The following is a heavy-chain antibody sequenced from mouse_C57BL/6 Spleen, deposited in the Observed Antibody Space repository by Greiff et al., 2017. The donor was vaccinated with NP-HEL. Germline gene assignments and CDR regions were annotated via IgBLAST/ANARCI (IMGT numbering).Heavy chain of an antibody. Sequence: QVQLKESGAELVRPGASVTLSCKASGYTFTDYEMHWVKQTPVHGLEWIGAIDPETGGTAYNQKFKGKAILTADKSSSTAYMELRSLASEDSAVYYCTKIPLLADYWGQGTTLTVSS. D-gene: IGHD5-1-1*01. CDR3: TKIPLLADY. J-gene: IGHJ2*01. CDR2: IDPETGGT. CDR1: GYTFTDYE. V-gene: IGHV1-15*01.